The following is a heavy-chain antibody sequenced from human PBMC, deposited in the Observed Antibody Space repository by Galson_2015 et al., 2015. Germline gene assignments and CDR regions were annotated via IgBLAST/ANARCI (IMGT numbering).Heavy chain of an antibody. CDR1: GYDFATYW. D-gene: IGHD2-21*02. CDR3: ARRKSCGVDCYGFDF. V-gene: IGHV5-51*01. CDR2: IYPGDSDA. J-gene: IGHJ4*02. Sequence: QSGAEVKKPGESLKISCKGSGYDFATYWIGWVRQMPGKGLEWMGIIYPGDSDARYSPSSQGQVIMSADRSINTAYLQWTSLKASDTAIYYCARRKSCGVDCYGFDFWGQGTLLTVYS.